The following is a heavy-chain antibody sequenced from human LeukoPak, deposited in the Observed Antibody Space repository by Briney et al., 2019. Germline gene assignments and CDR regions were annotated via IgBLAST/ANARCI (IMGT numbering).Heavy chain of an antibody. J-gene: IGHJ4*02. CDR1: GGSISSGSYY. CDR2: IYYSGST. Sequence: KPSETLSLTCTVSGGSISSGSYYWGWIRQPPGKGLEWIGSIYYSGSTYYNPSLKSRVTISVDTSKNQFSLELSYVTAADTAVYYCASYSSGALPFDCWGQGTLVTVSS. V-gene: IGHV4-39*01. D-gene: IGHD6-19*01. CDR3: ASYSSGALPFDC.